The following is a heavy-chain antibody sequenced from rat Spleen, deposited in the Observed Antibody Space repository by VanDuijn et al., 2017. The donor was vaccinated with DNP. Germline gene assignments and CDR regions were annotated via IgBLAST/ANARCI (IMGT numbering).Heavy chain of an antibody. CDR1: GFSLPSYG. D-gene: IGHD1-11*01. CDR3: ACHYGGYAMDA. Sequence: QVQLKESGPGLVQPSRTLSLTCTVSGFSLPSYGVSWVRQPPGKGLEWIAAIWSGGSTDYNSAIKSRLSISRDTSKSQVFLKMNSLQTEDTAMYFCACHYGGYAMDAWGQGISVTVSS. CDR2: IWSGGST. V-gene: IGHV2S8*01. J-gene: IGHJ4*01.